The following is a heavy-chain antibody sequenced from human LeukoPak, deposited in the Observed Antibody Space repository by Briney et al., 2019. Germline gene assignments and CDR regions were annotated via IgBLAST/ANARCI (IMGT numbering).Heavy chain of an antibody. CDR3: ARVKYYDSSGYSYYMDV. CDR1: GDSVSSNSAA. V-gene: IGHV6-1*01. Sequence: SQTLSLTCAISGDSVSSNSAAWNWIRQSPSRGLEWLGRTYYRSKWYNDYAVSVKSRITINPDTSKNQFSLQLNSVTPEDTAVYYCARVKYYDSSGYSYYMDVWGKGTTVTVSS. CDR2: TYYRSKWYN. D-gene: IGHD3-22*01. J-gene: IGHJ6*03.